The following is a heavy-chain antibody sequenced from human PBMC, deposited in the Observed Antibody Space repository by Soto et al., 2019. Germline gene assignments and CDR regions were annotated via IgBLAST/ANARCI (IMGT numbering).Heavy chain of an antibody. Sequence: PSETLSLTCAVYGGSFSGYYWRWIRQPPGKGLEWIGEINHSGSTNYNPSLKSRVTISVDTSKNQFSLKLSSVTAADTAVYYCARGLVWWLRPYYFDYWGQGTLVTVSS. V-gene: IGHV4-34*01. D-gene: IGHD5-12*01. J-gene: IGHJ4*02. CDR3: ARGLVWWLRPYYFDY. CDR1: GGSFSGYY. CDR2: INHSGST.